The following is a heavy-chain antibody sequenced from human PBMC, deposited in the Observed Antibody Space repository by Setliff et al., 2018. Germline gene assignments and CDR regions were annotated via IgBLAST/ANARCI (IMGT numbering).Heavy chain of an antibody. V-gene: IGHV3-7*01. J-gene: IGHJ4*02. Sequence: GESLKISCAASGFTFSSYWMSWVRQAPGKGLEWVANINQDGSEKYYVDSVKGRFTISGDNAKNSLYLQMNSLRADDTAVYYCARPGRSNYWDSFDYWGQGTLVTVS. CDR2: INQDGSEK. CDR1: GFTFSSYW. CDR3: ARPGRSNYWDSFDY. D-gene: IGHD3-10*01.